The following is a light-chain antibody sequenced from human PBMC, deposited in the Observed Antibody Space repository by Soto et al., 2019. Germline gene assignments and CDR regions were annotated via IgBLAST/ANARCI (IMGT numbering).Light chain of an antibody. Sequence: QSVLTQPPSVSGAPGQRVTISCTGRSSNIGAGYDVHWYQQLPGTAPKLLIDGNSNRPSGVPDRFSGSKSGTSASLAITGRQAEDEADYYCQSYDSSLSLGFGGVTKLTVL. J-gene: IGLJ2*01. CDR3: QSYDSSLSLG. CDR1: SSNIGAGYD. CDR2: GNS. V-gene: IGLV1-40*01.